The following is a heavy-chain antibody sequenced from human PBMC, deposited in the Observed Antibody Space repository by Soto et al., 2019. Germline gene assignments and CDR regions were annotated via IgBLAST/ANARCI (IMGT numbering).Heavy chain of an antibody. CDR3: ARDNEILTGYPDY. CDR2: ISGHNGNT. J-gene: IGHJ4*02. V-gene: IGHV1-18*04. D-gene: IGHD3-9*01. CDR1: GYTFTSYG. Sequence: ASVEVSCKASGYTFTSYGISWVRQAPGQGLEWMGWISGHNGNTKYAQKVQGRVTMTTDTFTSTAYMELRSLRTDDPAFYYCARDNEILTGYPDYWGQGTLVTVSS.